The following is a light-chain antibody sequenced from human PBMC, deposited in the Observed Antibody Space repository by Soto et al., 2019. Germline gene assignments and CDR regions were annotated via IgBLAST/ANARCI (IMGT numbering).Light chain of an antibody. Sequence: SYELTQPPSLSVAPGQTARISCGGNNLGSKSVHWYQQRPGQAPVMVVYDDSDRPSGIPERFSGSNSGNTATLTISRVEAGDEADYYCQVWDSSSDHWVFGGGTKVTVL. CDR2: DDS. CDR3: QVWDSSSDHWV. CDR1: NLGSKS. V-gene: IGLV3-21*02. J-gene: IGLJ3*02.